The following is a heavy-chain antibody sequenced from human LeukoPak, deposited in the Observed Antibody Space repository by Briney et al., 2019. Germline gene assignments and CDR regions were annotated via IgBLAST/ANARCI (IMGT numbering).Heavy chain of an antibody. J-gene: IGHJ4*02. Sequence: GESLKISCKVSGYSFTTYWIGWVRHMPGKGLEWMGVIYPADFTTIYSPSFQGQVTISADKSIGTAYLQWTSLKASDTAIYYCARRPAGPRTFVFWGEGTLVTVSS. D-gene: IGHD1-1*01. CDR1: GYSFTTYW. CDR2: IYPADFTT. V-gene: IGHV5-51*01. CDR3: ARRPAGPRTFVF.